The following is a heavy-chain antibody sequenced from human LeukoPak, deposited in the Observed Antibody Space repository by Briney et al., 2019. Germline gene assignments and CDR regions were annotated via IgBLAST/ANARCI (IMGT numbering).Heavy chain of an antibody. CDR1: GASISSGGYY. CDR2: ISYSGSP. D-gene: IGHD2-2*01. V-gene: IGHV4-31*03. Sequence: SETLSLTCTVSGASISSGGYYWSWIRQHPGKGLEWIGYISYSGSPYYNPSLNSRVTISVDTSRNQFSLKLSSVTAADTAVYYCARGPHCSSTSCYSEYFHHWGQGTLVTVSS. J-gene: IGHJ1*01. CDR3: ARGPHCSSTSCYSEYFHH.